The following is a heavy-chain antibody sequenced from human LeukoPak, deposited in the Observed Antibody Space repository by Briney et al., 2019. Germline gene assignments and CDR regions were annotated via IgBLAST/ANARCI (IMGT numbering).Heavy chain of an antibody. J-gene: IGHJ4*02. D-gene: IGHD1-26*01. Sequence: GGSLRLSCAASGFTFSSYSVNWVRQAPGKGLEWVSYISSSSSTIYYADSVKGRFTISRDNAKNSLYLQMNSLRAEDTAVYYCARDEYSGSYATSYYFDYWGQGTLVTVSS. CDR1: GFTFSSYS. V-gene: IGHV3-48*01. CDR3: ARDEYSGSYATSYYFDY. CDR2: ISSSSSTI.